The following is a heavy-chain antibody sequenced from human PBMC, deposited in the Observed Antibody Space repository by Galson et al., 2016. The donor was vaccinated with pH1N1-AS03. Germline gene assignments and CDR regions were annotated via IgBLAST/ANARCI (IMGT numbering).Heavy chain of an antibody. J-gene: IGHJ4*02. CDR1: GFTFSATW. CDR2: ISPDGSIV. Sequence: SLRLSCAASGFTFSATWIHWIRQGPGKGLVWVSRISPDGSIVGYADSVKGRFTVSRDNDKNTVYLQMNSLTADDTAVYYCTRDFDPPPGKWGQGTLVTVSS. CDR3: TRDFDPPPGK. V-gene: IGHV3-74*01. D-gene: IGHD3-9*01.